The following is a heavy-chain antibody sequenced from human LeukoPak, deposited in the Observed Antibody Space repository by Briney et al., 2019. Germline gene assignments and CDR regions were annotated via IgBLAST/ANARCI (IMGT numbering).Heavy chain of an antibody. Sequence: SETLSLTCAVYGGSFSGYYWGWIRQPPGKGLEWIGSIYHSGSTYYNPSLKSRVTTSVDTSKNQFSLKLSSVTAADTAVYYYARQTNVAVAGTYWFDPWGQGTLVTVSS. V-gene: IGHV4-38-2*01. CDR3: ARQTNVAVAGTYWFDP. J-gene: IGHJ5*02. D-gene: IGHD6-19*01. CDR2: IYHSGST. CDR1: GGSFSGYY.